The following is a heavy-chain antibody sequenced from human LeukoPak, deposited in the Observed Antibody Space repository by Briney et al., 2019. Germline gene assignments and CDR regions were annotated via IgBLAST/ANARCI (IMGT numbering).Heavy chain of an antibody. D-gene: IGHD2-15*01. J-gene: IGHJ6*03. CDR2: INPNSGGT. CDR1: GYTFTGYY. CDR3: ARDRRYCSGGSCYLDYYYYMDV. V-gene: IGHV1-2*02. Sequence: GASVKVSCKASGYTFTGYYMHWVRQAPGQGLGWMGWINPNSGGTNYAQKFQGRVTMTRDTSISTAYMELSRLRSDDTAVYYCARDRRYCSGGSCYLDYYYYMDVWGKGTTVTVSS.